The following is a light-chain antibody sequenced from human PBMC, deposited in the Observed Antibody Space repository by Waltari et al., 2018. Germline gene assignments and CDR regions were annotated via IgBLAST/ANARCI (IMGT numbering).Light chain of an antibody. J-gene: IGLJ2*01. V-gene: IGLV2-14*03. CDR3: SSYTSSSIPVV. CDR1: SSDVGGFNY. Sequence: QSALTQPASVSGPPAQSLTISCTGTSSDVGGFNYVPWYQQPPGNAPKLMIYDVSNRPSGVSNRFSGSKSGNTASLTISGLQAEDEADYYCSSYTSSSIPVVFGGGTKLTVL. CDR2: DVS.